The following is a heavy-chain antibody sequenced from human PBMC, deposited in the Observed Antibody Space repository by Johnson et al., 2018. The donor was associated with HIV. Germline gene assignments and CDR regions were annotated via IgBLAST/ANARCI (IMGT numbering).Heavy chain of an antibody. V-gene: IGHV3-15*01. Sequence: VQLVESGGGLVKPGGSLRLSCAASGFTFSDAWMTWVRQAPGKGLEWIGRIKGKTDGGTTDYDAPVKGRFNISRDDSKNTPYLQRNSLKTRDTAVYYGARGRVWAFDIWGQGTMVTVSS. CDR1: GFTFSDAW. CDR2: IKGKTDGGTT. J-gene: IGHJ3*02. CDR3: ARGRVWAFDI. D-gene: IGHD2-21*01.